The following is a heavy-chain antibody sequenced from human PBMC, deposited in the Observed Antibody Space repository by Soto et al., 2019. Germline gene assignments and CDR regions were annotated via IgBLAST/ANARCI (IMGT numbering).Heavy chain of an antibody. CDR1: GGSISSSNW. J-gene: IGHJ5*02. CDR3: ARGIAVAVNWFDP. D-gene: IGHD6-19*01. CDR2: IYHSGST. V-gene: IGHV4-4*02. Sequence: QVRLQESGPGLVKPSGTLSLTCAVSGGSISSSNWWSWVRQPPGKGLEWIGEIYHSGSTNYNPYPKSRVTITVDKSKNQFSLKLSSVTAADTAVYFCARGIAVAVNWFDPWGQGTLVTVSS.